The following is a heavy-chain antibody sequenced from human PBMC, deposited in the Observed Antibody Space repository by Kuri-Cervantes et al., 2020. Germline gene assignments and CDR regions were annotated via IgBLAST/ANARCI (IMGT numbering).Heavy chain of an antibody. V-gene: IGHV3-30*03. Sequence: GGSLRLSCAASGFTFSSYGMHWVRQAPGKGLEWVAVISYDGSNKYYADSVKGRSTISRDNSKSTLYLQMNSLRAGDTAVYYCARGRGYYGSGSYGGNYYYYYGMDVWGQGTTVTVSS. D-gene: IGHD3-10*01. J-gene: IGHJ6*02. CDR2: ISYDGSNK. CDR1: GFTFSSYG. CDR3: ARGRGYYGSGSYGGNYYYYYGMDV.